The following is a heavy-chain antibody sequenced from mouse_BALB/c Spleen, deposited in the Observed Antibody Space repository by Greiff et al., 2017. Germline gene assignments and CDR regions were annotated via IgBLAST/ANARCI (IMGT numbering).Heavy chain of an antibody. CDR3: AQLGLKNWFAY. Sequence: QVQLKESGPELVRPGVSVKISCKGSGYTFTDYAMHWVKQSHAKSLEWIGVISTYYGNTNYNQKFKGKATMTVDKSSSTAYMELARLTSEDSAIYYCAQLGLKNWFAYWGQGTLVTVSA. V-gene: IGHV1-67*01. CDR2: ISTYYGNT. J-gene: IGHJ3*01. CDR1: GYTFTDYA. D-gene: IGHD4-1*02.